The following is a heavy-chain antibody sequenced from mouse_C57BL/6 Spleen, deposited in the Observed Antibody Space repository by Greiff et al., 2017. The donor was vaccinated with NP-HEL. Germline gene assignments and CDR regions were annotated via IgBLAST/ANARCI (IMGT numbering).Heavy chain of an antibody. CDR2: LYPGDGDT. CDR1: GYAFSSYW. CDR3: AREGGYDYGPFDV. J-gene: IGHJ1*03. D-gene: IGHD2-4*01. Sequence: VQLQQSGAELVKPGASVKISCKASGYAFSSYWMNWVKQRPGKGLEWIGQLYPGDGDTNYNGKFKGKATLTADKSSSTAYMQLSSLTSEDSAVYFCAREGGYDYGPFDVWGTGTTVTVSS. V-gene: IGHV1-80*01.